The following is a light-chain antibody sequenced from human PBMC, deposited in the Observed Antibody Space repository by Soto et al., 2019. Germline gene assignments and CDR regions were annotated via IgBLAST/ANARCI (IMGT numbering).Light chain of an antibody. Sequence: DIQMTQSPSSLSASVGDRVTITCRASQGVSSHLAWHQQKPGKAPKLLIHEVSTLQSGVPSRFSGSGSGTDFTLTISSLQPEDFATYYCQQYNSYSTWTFGQGTKVDIK. CDR3: QQYNSYSTWT. V-gene: IGKV1-9*01. CDR1: QGVSSH. J-gene: IGKJ1*01. CDR2: EVS.